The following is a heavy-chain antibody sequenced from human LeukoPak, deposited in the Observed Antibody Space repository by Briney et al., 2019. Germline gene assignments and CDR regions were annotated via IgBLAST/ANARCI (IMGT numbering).Heavy chain of an antibody. Sequence: PGGSLRLSCAASGFTFSSYSMNWVRQAPGKGLEWVSSISSSSSYIYYADSVKGRFTISRDYAKNSLYLQMNSLRAEDTAVYYCASGPRGSYVLYWGQGTLVTVSS. V-gene: IGHV3-21*01. CDR1: GFTFSSYS. CDR2: ISSSSSYI. CDR3: ASGPRGSYVLY. D-gene: IGHD1-26*01. J-gene: IGHJ4*02.